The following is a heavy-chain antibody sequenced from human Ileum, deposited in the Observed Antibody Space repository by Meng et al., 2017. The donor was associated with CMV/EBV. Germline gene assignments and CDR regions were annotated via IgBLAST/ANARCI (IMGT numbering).Heavy chain of an antibody. J-gene: IGHJ6*02. CDR1: GFTFSSFW. CDR2: IKHDGSET. CDR3: ARGTTLDV. D-gene: IGHD2-2*01. V-gene: IGHV3-7*01. Sequence: GGPLRLSCSAPGFTFSSFWMSWVRQAPGKGLEWVGNIKHDGSETYYVASLKGRFTISRDNAQNSLYLHINSLRAEDTAVYYCARGTTLDVWGQGTTVTVSS.